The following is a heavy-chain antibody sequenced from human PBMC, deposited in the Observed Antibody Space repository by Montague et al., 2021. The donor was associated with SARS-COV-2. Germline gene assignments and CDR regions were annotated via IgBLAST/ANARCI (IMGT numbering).Heavy chain of an antibody. V-gene: IGHV4-34*01. CDR2: IHHGGST. J-gene: IGHJ6*03. D-gene: IGHD3-10*01. CDR3: ARLGDGVVPSPILGVGPYYSYYYMDV. CDR1: GGSFSTYS. Sequence: SETLSPTCAVHGGSFSTYSWNWIRQPPGKGLEWIGEIHHGGSTNYNPSLKSRVTISADTSKNQFSPKLTSVAAADTAVYYCARLGDGVVPSPILGVGPYYSYYYMDVWGKGTTVTVSS.